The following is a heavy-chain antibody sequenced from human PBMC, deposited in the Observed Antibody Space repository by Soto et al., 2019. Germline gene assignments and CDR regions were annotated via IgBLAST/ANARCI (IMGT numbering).Heavy chain of an antibody. CDR3: AKDRQPXVVTANGYYYYYYGMDV. J-gene: IGHJ6*02. CDR1: GFTFSSYA. V-gene: IGHV3-23*01. D-gene: IGHD2-21*02. Sequence: GGSLRLSCAASGFTFSSYAMSWVRQAPGKGLEWVSAISGSGGSTYYADSVKGRFTISRDNSKNTLYLQMNSLRAEDTAVYYCAKDRQPXVVTANGYYYYYYGMDVWGQGTTVTVSS. CDR2: ISGSGGST.